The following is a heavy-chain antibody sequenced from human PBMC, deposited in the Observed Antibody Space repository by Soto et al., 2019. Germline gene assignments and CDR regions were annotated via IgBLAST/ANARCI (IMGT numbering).Heavy chain of an antibody. CDR2: ILPFVDAA. Sequence: QVQLVQSGAEVKKPGSSVKVSCKASGGTFSKYAVTWVRRAPGQGLEWMGGILPFVDAANYAQKFQDRLTISVDDDARTAYMELTNLRSEYTALYFCARDDEADPFVLGFGGQGTLVTVSS. D-gene: IGHD3-3*01. CDR1: GGTFSKYA. V-gene: IGHV1-69*01. J-gene: IGHJ4*02. CDR3: ARDDEADPFVLGF.